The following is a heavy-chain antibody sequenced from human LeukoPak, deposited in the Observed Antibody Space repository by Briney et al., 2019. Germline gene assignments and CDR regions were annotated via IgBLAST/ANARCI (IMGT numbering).Heavy chain of an antibody. CDR1: GYTFSDYG. CDR2: ISAYNSKT. CDR3: ARGVVAATFYYYMDV. Sequence: ASVKVSCKASGYTFSDYGISWVRQAPGQGLEWMGWISAYNSKTNYVQKFQGRVTMTTDTSTSTAYMELSGLRSDDTAVYYCARGVVAATFYYYMDVWGKGTTVTVSS. J-gene: IGHJ6*03. V-gene: IGHV1-18*01. D-gene: IGHD2-15*01.